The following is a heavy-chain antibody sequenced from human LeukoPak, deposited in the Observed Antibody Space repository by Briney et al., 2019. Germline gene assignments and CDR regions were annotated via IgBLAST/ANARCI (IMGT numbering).Heavy chain of an antibody. Sequence: SETLSLTRAVSGGSISSSNWWSWVRQPPGKGLEWIGEIYHSGSTNYNPSPKSRVTISVDKSKNQFSLKLSSVTAADTAVYYCARATIAAAKNFDYWGQGTLVTVSS. J-gene: IGHJ4*02. V-gene: IGHV4-4*02. D-gene: IGHD6-13*01. CDR3: ARATIAAAKNFDY. CDR1: GGSISSSNW. CDR2: IYHSGST.